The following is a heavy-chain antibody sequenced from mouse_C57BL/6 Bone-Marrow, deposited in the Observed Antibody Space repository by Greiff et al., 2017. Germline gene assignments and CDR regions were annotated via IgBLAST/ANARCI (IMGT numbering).Heavy chain of an antibody. Sequence: QVQLKESGAELVKPGASVKISCKASGYAFSSYWMNWVKQRPGKGLEWIGQIYPGDGDTNYNGKFKGKATLTADKSSSTAYMQLSSLTSEDSAVYFCARMVLRYYYAMDYWGQGTSVTVSS. CDR3: ARMVLRYYYAMDY. D-gene: IGHD1-1*01. CDR2: IYPGDGDT. CDR1: GYAFSSYW. J-gene: IGHJ4*01. V-gene: IGHV1-80*01.